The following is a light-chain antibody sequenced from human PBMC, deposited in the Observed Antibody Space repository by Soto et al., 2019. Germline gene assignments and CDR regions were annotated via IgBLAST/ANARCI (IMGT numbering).Light chain of an antibody. J-gene: IGLJ2*01. CDR3: GSYTSSSTLVA. CDR1: SSDVGGYNY. CDR2: DVN. Sequence: QSALTQPASVSGSPGQSITISCTGNSSDVGGYNYVSWYQQHPGKAPKLMIYDVNNRPSGVSNRFSGSKSGDTASLTISGLQAEDEAVYYCGSYTSSSTLVAFGGGTKLTVL. V-gene: IGLV2-14*01.